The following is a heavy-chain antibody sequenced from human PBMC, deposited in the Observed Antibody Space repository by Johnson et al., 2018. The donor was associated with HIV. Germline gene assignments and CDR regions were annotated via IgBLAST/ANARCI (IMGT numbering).Heavy chain of an antibody. V-gene: IGHV3-30*04. D-gene: IGHD6-13*01. CDR2: ISFDCGTK. J-gene: IGHJ3*02. CDR1: GFTFGSYA. Sequence: VQLVESGGGVVQPGRSLRLSCAASGFTFGSYAMHWVRQAPGKGLEWVALISFDCGTKYYADSVKGRFIISRDDSKDTFHLHMNSLRPEDTAVYFCAREGPYSSRWGAFDIWGQGTVVTVSS. CDR3: AREGPYSSRWGAFDI.